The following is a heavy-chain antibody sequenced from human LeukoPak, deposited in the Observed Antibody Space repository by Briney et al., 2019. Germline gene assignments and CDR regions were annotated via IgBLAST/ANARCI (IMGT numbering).Heavy chain of an antibody. CDR1: GESFSGYY. D-gene: IGHD3-22*01. J-gene: IGHJ3*02. V-gene: IGHV4-34*01. Sequence: PSETLSLTCAVYGESFSGYYWSWIRQPPGKGLEWIGENNHSGSTNYNPSLKSRVTISVDTSKNQFSLKLSSVTAADTAVYYCARPADYYDSSGYDAFDIWGQGTMVTVSS. CDR2: NNHSGST. CDR3: ARPADYYDSSGYDAFDI.